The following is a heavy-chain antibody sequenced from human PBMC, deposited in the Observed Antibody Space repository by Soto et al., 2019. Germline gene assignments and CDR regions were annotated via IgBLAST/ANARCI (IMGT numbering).Heavy chain of an antibody. J-gene: IGHJ5*02. V-gene: IGHV3-7*01. D-gene: IGHD3-3*01. CDR3: AIMIFGLGTDH. Sequence: EVQLVESGGALVQPGGSLRLSCAASGFTFTDYWMNWVRQAPGKGLEWVANIKQDGSEKYYVDSVKGRFIISRDNAKKSLYLQMNSLRAEDTAVYYCAIMIFGLGTDHWGQGTLVTVSS. CDR2: IKQDGSEK. CDR1: GFTFTDYW.